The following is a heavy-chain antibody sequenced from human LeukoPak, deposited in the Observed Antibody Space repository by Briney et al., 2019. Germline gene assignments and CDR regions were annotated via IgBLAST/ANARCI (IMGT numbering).Heavy chain of an antibody. CDR3: ARGGPRDYYYYYGMDV. V-gene: IGHV3-53*01. CDR2: IYSGGST. Sequence: LRLSXAASGXTVSSNYMSWVRQAPGKGLEWVSVIYSGGSTYYADSVKGRFTISRDNSKNTLYLQMNSLRAEDTAVYYCARGGPRDYYYYYGMDVWGQGTTVTVSS. CDR1: GXTVSSNY. J-gene: IGHJ6*02.